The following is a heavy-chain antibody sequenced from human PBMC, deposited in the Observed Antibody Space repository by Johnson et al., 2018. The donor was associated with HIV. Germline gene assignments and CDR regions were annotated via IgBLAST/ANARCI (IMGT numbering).Heavy chain of an antibody. J-gene: IGHJ3*02. CDR3: TTALRGTVTRDGYILDAFDI. V-gene: IGHV3-15*01. CDR2: IKSKTDGGTT. Sequence: MLLVESGGGLVKPGGSLRLSCAASEFTLSNAWMSWVRQVPGKGLEWVGRIKSKTDGGTTDYAVPVKGRFTISRDDSKNTLYLQMNSLKTEDTAVYYCTTALRGTVTRDGYILDAFDIWGQGTMVTVSS. CDR1: EFTLSNAW. D-gene: IGHD5-24*01.